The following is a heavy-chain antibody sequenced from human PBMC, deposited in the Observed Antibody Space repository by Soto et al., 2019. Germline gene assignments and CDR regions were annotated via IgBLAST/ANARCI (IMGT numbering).Heavy chain of an antibody. CDR1: GYTFTSYD. Sequence: ASVKVSCKASGYTFTSYDINWVRQATGQGLEWMGWMNPNSGNTGYAQKFQGRVTMTRNTSISTAYMELSSLRSEDTAVYYCARIDSTYYYSYMDVWGKGTTVTVSS. CDR3: ARIDSTYYYSYMDV. V-gene: IGHV1-8*01. J-gene: IGHJ6*03. CDR2: MNPNSGNT.